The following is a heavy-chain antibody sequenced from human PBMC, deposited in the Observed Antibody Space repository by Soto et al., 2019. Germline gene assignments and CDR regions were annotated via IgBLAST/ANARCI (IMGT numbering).Heavy chain of an antibody. CDR3: ARGFGSSSWAY. J-gene: IGHJ4*02. CDR2: IYHSGST. Sequence: TLSLTCSVSGGSISSGDNFWSWIRQYPGKGLEWIGFIYHSGSTYYNPSLKSRVTISVDTSKKQFSLNLSSVTAADTAVYYCARGFGSSSWAYWGQGTPVTVSS. V-gene: IGHV4-31*02. CDR1: GGSISSGDNF. D-gene: IGHD6-13*01.